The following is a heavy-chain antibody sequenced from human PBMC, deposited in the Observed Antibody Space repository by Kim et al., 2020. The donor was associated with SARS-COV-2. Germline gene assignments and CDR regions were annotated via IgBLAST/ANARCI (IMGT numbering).Heavy chain of an antibody. CDR2: ISYDGSNK. V-gene: IGHV3-30*18. CDR3: AKDKNWSTYYYYGMDV. CDR1: GFTFSSYG. J-gene: IGHJ6*02. D-gene: IGHD1-1*01. Sequence: GGSLRLSCAASGFTFSSYGMHWVRQAPGKGLEWVAVISYDGSNKYYADSVKGRFTISRDNSKNTLYLQMNSLRAEDTAVYYSAKDKNWSTYYYYGMDVWGQGTTVTVSS.